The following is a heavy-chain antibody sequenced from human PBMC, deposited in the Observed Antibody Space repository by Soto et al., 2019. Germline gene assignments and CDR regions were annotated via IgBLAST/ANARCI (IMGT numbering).Heavy chain of an antibody. CDR2: ISTTGGST. CDR1: AFRFSDLW. CDR3: ARPDGATYNFRY. V-gene: IGHV3-23*04. D-gene: IGHD1-1*01. J-gene: IGHJ4*02. Sequence: DVQVVESGGGLVKPGESVTLSCAVSAFRFSDLWVHWVRQAPGKGLEWVSAISTTGGSTYYADSVKGRFTISRDNSQNTLSLQMNSLRAEDTAVYYCARPDGATYNFRYWGQGTLVTVSS.